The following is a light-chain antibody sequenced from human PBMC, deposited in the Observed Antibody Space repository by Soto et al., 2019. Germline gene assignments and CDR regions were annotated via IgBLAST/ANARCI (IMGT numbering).Light chain of an antibody. J-gene: IGKJ1*01. Sequence: EIVMTQSPATLSVSPGVRASLSYRGSQSVCSNLAWYQQKPGQAPRLLIYGASTRATGIPARFSGSGSGTDFALTISTLQSEDFAMYFCKQYTTWPPDRTFGQGTKVEIK. CDR2: GAS. V-gene: IGKV3-15*01. CDR3: KQYTTWPPDRT. CDR1: QSVCSN.